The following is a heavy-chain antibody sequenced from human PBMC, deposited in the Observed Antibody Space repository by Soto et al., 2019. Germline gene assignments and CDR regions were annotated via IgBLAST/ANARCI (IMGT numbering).Heavy chain of an antibody. CDR2: IYYSGST. V-gene: IGHV4-59*01. J-gene: IGHJ6*03. CDR1: VCSISSYD. D-gene: IGHD4-17*01. Sequence: QVQLQESGPGLVKPSETLSLTCTVSVCSISSYDWSWIRQPPGKGLAWLGYIYYSGSTNYNPSLKSRVTISVDTSKNQCSLKLSSVTAADTAVYYCARDKVGSDYGDSYYYYYYMDVWGKGTTVTVSS. CDR3: ARDKVGSDYGDSYYYYYYMDV.